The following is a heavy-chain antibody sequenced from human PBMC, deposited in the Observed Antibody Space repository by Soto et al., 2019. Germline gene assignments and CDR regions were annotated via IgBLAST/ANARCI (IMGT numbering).Heavy chain of an antibody. CDR2: IYPGDSDT. Sequence: PGESLKISCKGSGYSFTSYWIGWVRQMPGKGLEWMGIIYPGDSDTRYSPSFQGRVTISADKSISTAYLQWSSLKASDTAMYYCARPGWELHRNPYYFDYWGQGTLVTVSS. J-gene: IGHJ4*02. V-gene: IGHV5-51*01. D-gene: IGHD1-26*01. CDR3: ARPGWELHRNPYYFDY. CDR1: GYSFTSYW.